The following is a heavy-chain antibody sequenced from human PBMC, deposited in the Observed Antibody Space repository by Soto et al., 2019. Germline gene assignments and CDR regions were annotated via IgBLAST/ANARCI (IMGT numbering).Heavy chain of an antibody. CDR1: GGSISSGGYY. CDR2: IYYSGST. V-gene: IGHV4-31*03. D-gene: IGHD6-13*01. CDR3: ARRAAAGTVY. Sequence: PSETLSLTCTVSGGSISSGGYYWSWIRQHPGKGLEWIGYIYYSGSTYYNPSLKSRVTISVDTSKNQFSLKLSSVTAADTAVYYCARRAAAGTVYWGQGTLVTVSS. J-gene: IGHJ4*02.